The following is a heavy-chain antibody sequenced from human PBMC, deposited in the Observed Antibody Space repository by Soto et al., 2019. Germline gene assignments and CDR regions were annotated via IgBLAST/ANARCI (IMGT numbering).Heavy chain of an antibody. J-gene: IGHJ4*02. CDR3: AKDSFINLRGYDSY. V-gene: IGHV3-23*01. Sequence: PGGSLILSCAASVFTYSTYAMLCLSQAPGKGLEWVSAISGSGDSTYYADSVKGRFTISRDNSKNTLYLQMSSLRAEDTAIYYCAKDSFINLRGYDSYWGQGTLVTVSS. CDR2: ISGSGDST. CDR1: VFTYSTYA. D-gene: IGHD5-12*01.